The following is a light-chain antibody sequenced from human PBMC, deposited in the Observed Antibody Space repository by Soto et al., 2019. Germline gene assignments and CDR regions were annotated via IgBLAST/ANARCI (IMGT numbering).Light chain of an antibody. J-gene: IGLJ2*01. Sequence: QSALTQPASVSGSPGRSITISCTGTSNDVGDYNYVSWYQQHPGKAPKLMIYEVSNRPSGVSNRFSGSKSGNTASLTISGLQAEDEADYYCSSYTSSSTVVFGGGTKVTVL. CDR1: SNDVGDYNY. CDR3: SSYTSSSTVV. V-gene: IGLV2-14*01. CDR2: EVS.